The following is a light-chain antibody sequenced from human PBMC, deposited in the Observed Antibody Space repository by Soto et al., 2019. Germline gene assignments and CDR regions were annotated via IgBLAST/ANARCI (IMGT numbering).Light chain of an antibody. CDR1: LTVNNNY. V-gene: IGKV3-20*01. CDR2: GAS. J-gene: IGKJ4*01. CDR3: QQYGSSPLT. Sequence: VLTQSPGTLSLSPGERATLSCRASLTVNNNYLAWYQQIPGQAPRLLISGASGRATGTPDRFSGSASGTDFPLTISRLEPEDFAVYYCQQYGSSPLTFGGGTKVDIK.